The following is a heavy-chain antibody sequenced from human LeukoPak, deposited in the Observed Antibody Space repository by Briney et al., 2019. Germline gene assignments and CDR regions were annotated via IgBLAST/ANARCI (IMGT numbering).Heavy chain of an antibody. D-gene: IGHD3-16*01. CDR1: GFTFSSYA. CDR3: ARDWERPGILDY. J-gene: IGHJ4*02. Sequence: GGSLRLSCAASGFTFSSYAMHWVRQAPGKGLEWVAVISYDGSNKYYADSVKGRFTISRDNSKNTLYLQMNSLRAEDTAVYYCARDWERPGILDYWGQGTLVTDSS. CDR2: ISYDGSNK. V-gene: IGHV3-30-3*01.